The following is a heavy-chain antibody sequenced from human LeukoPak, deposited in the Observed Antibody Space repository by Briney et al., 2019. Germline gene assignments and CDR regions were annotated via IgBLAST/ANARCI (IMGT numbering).Heavy chain of an antibody. CDR2: ISGSGST. Sequence: SETLSLTCSVSGVSMNSHYLNWIRQPPGKGLEWIGFISGSGSTNYNPSLMSRVPMSLETSKRQFSLKLRSVTAADTAVYYCVVSPNQDFYDYWGQGTLVTVSS. CDR3: VVSPNQDFYDY. CDR1: GVSMNSHY. J-gene: IGHJ4*02. V-gene: IGHV4-4*09.